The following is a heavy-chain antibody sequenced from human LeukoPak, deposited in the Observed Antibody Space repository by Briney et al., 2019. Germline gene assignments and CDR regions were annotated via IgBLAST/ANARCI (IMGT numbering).Heavy chain of an antibody. D-gene: IGHD3-10*01. CDR3: ARSIILVRGIIYFFYYYMDV. CDR1: GDSISSYH. V-gene: IGHV4-59*01. J-gene: IGHJ6*03. Sequence: SETLSLTCTVSGDSISSYHWTWIRQSPGKGLEWIGYISYSGSTNSNPSLKSRVTMSVDTSKNQFSLKLNSVTAADTAVYYRARSIILVRGIIYFFYYYMDVWGKGTTVTVSS. CDR2: ISYSGST.